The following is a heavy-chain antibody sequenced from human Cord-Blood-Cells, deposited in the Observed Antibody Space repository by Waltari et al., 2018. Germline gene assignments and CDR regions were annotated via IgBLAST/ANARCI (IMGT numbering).Heavy chain of an antibody. CDR2: IYTSGST. CDR1: GGSISSGSYY. V-gene: IGHV4-61*09. D-gene: IGHD6-6*01. J-gene: IGHJ5*02. CDR3: AIKRYSSSNWFDP. Sequence: QVQLQESGPGLVKPSQTLSLPCTVSGGSISSGSYYWRWIRQPAGKGLEWIGYIYTSGSTNYNPSLKSRVTISVDTSKNQFSLKLSSVTAADTAVYYCAIKRYSSSNWFDPWGQGTLVTVSS.